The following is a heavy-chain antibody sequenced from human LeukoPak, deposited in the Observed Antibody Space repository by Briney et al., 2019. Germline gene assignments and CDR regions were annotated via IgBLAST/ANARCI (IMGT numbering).Heavy chain of an antibody. J-gene: IGHJ4*02. Sequence: SETLSLTCAVYGGSFSGYYWSWIRQPPGKGLEWIGEINHSGSTNYNPSLKSRVTISVDTSKNQFSLKLSSVTAADTAVYYCARVLQQWLLDYWGQGTLVTVSS. V-gene: IGHV4-34*01. CDR3: ARVLQQWLLDY. CDR2: INHSGST. D-gene: IGHD6-19*01. CDR1: GGSFSGYY.